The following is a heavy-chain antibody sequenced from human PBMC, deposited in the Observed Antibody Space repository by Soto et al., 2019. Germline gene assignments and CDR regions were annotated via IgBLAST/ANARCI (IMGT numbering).Heavy chain of an antibody. CDR3: ARPFGIDV. CDR2: IYPADSNT. Sequence: GESLKISCHGSGYTFTSYWIGWVRQMPGKGLEWVAIIYPADSNTRYSPSFRGQVTISADKSISTAYLQWSSLKASDTAIYYCARPFGIDVWGQGTTVTVSS. CDR1: GYTFTSYW. V-gene: IGHV5-51*01. J-gene: IGHJ6*02.